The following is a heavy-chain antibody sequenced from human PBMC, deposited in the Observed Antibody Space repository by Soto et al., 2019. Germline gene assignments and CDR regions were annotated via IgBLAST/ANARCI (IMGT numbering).Heavy chain of an antibody. J-gene: IGHJ4*02. CDR3: AREGGSYYFDY. CDR1: GFTFSSYA. CDR2: ISRNGGST. D-gene: IGHD1-26*01. Sequence: EVQLVESGGGLVQPGGSLRLSCAASGFTFSSYALHWVRQAPGKGLEYVSTISRNGGSTYNANSVKGRFTISRDNSTNTLYLQMGSLRTEDMALYYCAREGGSYYFDYWGQGTLVTVSS. V-gene: IGHV3-64*01.